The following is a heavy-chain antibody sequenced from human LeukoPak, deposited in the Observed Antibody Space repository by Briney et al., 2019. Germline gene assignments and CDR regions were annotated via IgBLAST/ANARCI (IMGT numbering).Heavy chain of an antibody. Sequence: GGSLRLSCAASGFTFSDYYMSWIRQAAGKGLEWVSYISSSGTTIYYADSVKGRFTISRDNAKNSLYLQMNSLRAEDTAVYYCARIYGSGNYPFDYWGQGTLVTVSS. CDR2: ISSSGTTI. J-gene: IGHJ4*02. D-gene: IGHD3-10*01. V-gene: IGHV3-11*04. CDR3: ARIYGSGNYPFDY. CDR1: GFTFSDYY.